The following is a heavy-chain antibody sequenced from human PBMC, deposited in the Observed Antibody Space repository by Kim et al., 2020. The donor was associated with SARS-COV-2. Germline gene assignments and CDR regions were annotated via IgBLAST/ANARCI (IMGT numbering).Heavy chain of an antibody. CDR3: ARDMQGYSYGNYYYYGMDV. J-gene: IGHJ6*02. Sequence: SVKISCKASGGTFSSYTISWVRQAPGQGLEWMGRIIPILGIANYAQKFQGRVTITADKSTSTAYMELSSLRSEDTAVYYCARDMQGYSYGNYYYYGMDVWGQGTTVTVSS. CDR2: IIPILGIA. V-gene: IGHV1-69*04. CDR1: GGTFSSYT. D-gene: IGHD5-18*01.